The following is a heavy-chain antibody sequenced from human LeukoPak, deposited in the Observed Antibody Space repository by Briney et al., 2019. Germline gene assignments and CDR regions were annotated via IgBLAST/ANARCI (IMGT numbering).Heavy chain of an antibody. CDR1: GGSISSYY. J-gene: IGHJ6*02. Sequence: SETLSLTCTVSGGSISSYYWSWIRQPPGKGLEWIGYIYYSGSTNYNPSLKSRVTISVDTSKNQFSLKLSSVTAADTAVYYCARAPYYYGMDVWGQGTTVTVPS. CDR2: IYYSGST. V-gene: IGHV4-59*01. CDR3: ARAPYYYGMDV.